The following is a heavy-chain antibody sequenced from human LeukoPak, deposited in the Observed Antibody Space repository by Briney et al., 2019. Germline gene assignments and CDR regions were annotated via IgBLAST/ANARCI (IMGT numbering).Heavy chain of an antibody. J-gene: IGHJ6*02. D-gene: IGHD3-10*01. V-gene: IGHV3-30*18. CDR2: ISYDGSNK. CDR3: AKAYKAQGLYGMDV. Sequence: PGGSLRLSCAASGFTFSGSAMSWVRQAPGEGLEWVAVISYDGSNKYYADSVKGRFTISRDNSKNTLYVQMNSLRAGDTAVYYCAKAYKAQGLYGMDVWGQGTTVSVSS. CDR1: GFTFSGSA.